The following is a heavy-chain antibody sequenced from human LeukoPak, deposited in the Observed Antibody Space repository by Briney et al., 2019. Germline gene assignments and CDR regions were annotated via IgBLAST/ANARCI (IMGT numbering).Heavy chain of an antibody. J-gene: IGHJ4*01. D-gene: IGHD6-19*01. CDR1: GGSISTYY. CDR3: AGRGLSTGWTFDY. V-gene: IGHV4-4*07. CDR2: IHTSGST. Sequence: PSETLSLTCSVSGGSISTYYWSWIRQPAGKGLEWIAQIHTSGSTNFNPSLKSRVSISMDTPNNQFSLMISSVTAADTAIYYCAGRGLSTGWTFDYWGHGTIVTVSS.